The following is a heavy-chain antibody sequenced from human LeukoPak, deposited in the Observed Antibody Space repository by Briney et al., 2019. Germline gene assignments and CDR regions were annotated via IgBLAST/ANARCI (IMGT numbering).Heavy chain of an antibody. Sequence: ASVKVSCKASGYTFTSYGISWVRQAPGQGLEWMGWISAYNGNTNYAQKLQGRVTITTDTSTSTAYMELRSLRSDDTAVYYCARDRSVLLWFGDPGAFDIWGQGTMVTVSS. D-gene: IGHD3-10*01. CDR3: ARDRSVLLWFGDPGAFDI. J-gene: IGHJ3*02. CDR2: ISAYNGNT. V-gene: IGHV1-18*01. CDR1: GYTFTSYG.